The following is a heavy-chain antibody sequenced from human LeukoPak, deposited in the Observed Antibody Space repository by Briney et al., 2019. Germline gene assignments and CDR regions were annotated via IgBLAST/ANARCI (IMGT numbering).Heavy chain of an antibody. CDR3: ARDVTGYPY. Sequence: GGSLRLSCAGSGFTFSTYNMNWVRQAPGKGLEWVSYISSSGSTKYYADSVKGRFTISRDNAHNSLYLQMNSLRDEDTAVYYCARDVTGYPYWGPRTLVTVSS. CDR1: GFTFSTYN. D-gene: IGHD5-12*01. CDR2: ISSSGSTK. J-gene: IGHJ4*02. V-gene: IGHV3-48*02.